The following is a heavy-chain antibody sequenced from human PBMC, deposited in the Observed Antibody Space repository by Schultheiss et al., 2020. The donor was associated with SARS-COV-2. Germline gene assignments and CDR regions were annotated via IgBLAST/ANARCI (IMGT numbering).Heavy chain of an antibody. D-gene: IGHD3-3*01. Sequence: GESLKISCKGSGYSFTSYWIGWVRQMPGKGLEWMGIIYPGDSDTRYSPSFQGQVTISADKSISAAYLQWSSLKASDTAMYYCARDDQTYYDFWSGYYPFDYWGQGTLVTVSS. J-gene: IGHJ4*02. CDR1: GYSFTSYW. V-gene: IGHV5-51*01. CDR3: ARDDQTYYDFWSGYYPFDY. CDR2: IYPGDSDT.